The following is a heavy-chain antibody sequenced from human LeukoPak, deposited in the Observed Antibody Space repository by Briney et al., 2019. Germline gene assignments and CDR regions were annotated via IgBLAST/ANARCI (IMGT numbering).Heavy chain of an antibody. CDR3: ARSYGSGTTYYFDY. J-gene: IGHJ4*02. CDR2: ISSSSSYI. Sequence: QPGGSLRLSCAASGFTFSSYEMNWVRQAPGKGLEWVSSISSSSSYIYYADSVKGRFTISRDNAKNSLYLQMNSLRAEDTAVYYCARSYGSGTTYYFDYWGQGTLVTVSS. CDR1: GFTFSSYE. V-gene: IGHV3-21*01. D-gene: IGHD3-10*01.